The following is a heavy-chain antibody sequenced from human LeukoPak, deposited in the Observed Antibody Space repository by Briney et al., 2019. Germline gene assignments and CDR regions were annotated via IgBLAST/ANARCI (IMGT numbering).Heavy chain of an antibody. Sequence: PGGSLRLSCAASGFTFSSYALSWVRQAPGKGLEWVSAISGSGGSTDYADSVKGRFTISRDNSKNTLYLQMNSLRAEHTAVYYCAKENYDILTGYPIDYWGQGTLVTVSS. CDR3: AKENYDILTGYPIDY. J-gene: IGHJ4*02. V-gene: IGHV3-23*01. D-gene: IGHD3-9*01. CDR1: GFTFSSYA. CDR2: ISGSGGST.